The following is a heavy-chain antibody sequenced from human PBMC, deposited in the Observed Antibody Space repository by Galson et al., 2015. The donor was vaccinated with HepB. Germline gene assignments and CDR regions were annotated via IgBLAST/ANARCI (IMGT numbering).Heavy chain of an antibody. CDR2: IDEDGSEK. J-gene: IGHJ4*02. V-gene: IGHV3-7*01. CDR3: ARFGLV. D-gene: IGHD2-15*01. CDR1: GFSFSTSW. Sequence: SLRLSCAASGFSFSTSWMSWVRQAPGKGLEWVANIDEDGSEKFYVDSVKGRFTISRDNAKNSLYLQMNSLRAEDTAMYYCARFGLVGGQGTLATVSS.